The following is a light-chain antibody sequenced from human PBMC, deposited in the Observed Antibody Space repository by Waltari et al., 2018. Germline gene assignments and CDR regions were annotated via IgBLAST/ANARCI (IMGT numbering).Light chain of an antibody. J-gene: IGKJ3*01. CDR3: QQYNSWPFT. CDR1: QSVSNH. Sequence: EKVMTQSPATLSVSPGERATLSCRASQSVSNHLAWYQPRPGQAPRLLIYDASSRAAGVPARFSGRGSGTEFTLTIDSLQSEDFAVYFCQQYNSWPFTFGPGTQVDIK. V-gene: IGKV3-15*01. CDR2: DAS.